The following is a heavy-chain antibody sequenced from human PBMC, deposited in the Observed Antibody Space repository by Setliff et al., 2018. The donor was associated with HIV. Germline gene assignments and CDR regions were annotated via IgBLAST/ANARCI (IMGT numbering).Heavy chain of an antibody. J-gene: IGHJ4*02. CDR2: ISPYNGHT. D-gene: IGHD4-17*01. Sequence: VASVKVSCKASGYTFTTYDITWVRQTPGQGLEWLGWISPYNGHTNFAQKFQGRVTMTTDTATSTAYMEVRSLRSDDTAVYYCARTDYGGNSGGNYFDYWGQGSLVTVSS. CDR1: GYTFTTYD. V-gene: IGHV1-18*01. CDR3: ARTDYGGNSGGNYFDY.